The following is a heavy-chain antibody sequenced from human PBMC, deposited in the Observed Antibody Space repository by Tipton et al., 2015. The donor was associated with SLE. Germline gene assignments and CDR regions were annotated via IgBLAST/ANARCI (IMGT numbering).Heavy chain of an antibody. J-gene: IGHJ1*01. CDR2: IYTSGST. D-gene: IGHD6-13*01. Sequence: TLSLTCAVYGGSFSSYYWSWIRQPPGKGLEWIGYIYTSGSTNYNPSLKSRVTISVDTSKNQFSLKLSSVTAADTAVYYCARVGAAAGPEYFQHWGQGTLVTVSS. CDR3: ARVGAAAGPEYFQH. CDR1: GGSFSSYY. V-gene: IGHV4-4*09.